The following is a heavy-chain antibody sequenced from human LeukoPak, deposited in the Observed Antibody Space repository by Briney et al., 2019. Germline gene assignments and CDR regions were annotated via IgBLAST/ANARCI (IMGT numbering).Heavy chain of an antibody. V-gene: IGHV1-69*01. Sequence: SVKVSSKASGGTFSSYAISWVRQAPGQGLEWMGGIIPIFGTANYAQKFQGRVAITADESTSTAYMELSSLRSEDTAVYYCARVGVSYDILTGYFDYWGQGTLVTVSS. CDR2: IIPIFGTA. CDR3: ARVGVSYDILTGYFDY. J-gene: IGHJ4*02. D-gene: IGHD3-9*01. CDR1: GGTFSSYA.